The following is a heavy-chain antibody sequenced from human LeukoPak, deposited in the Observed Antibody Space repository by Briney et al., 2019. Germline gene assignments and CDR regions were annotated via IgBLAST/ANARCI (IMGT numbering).Heavy chain of an antibody. V-gene: IGHV1-18*01. Sequence: ASVKVSCKASGYTFASYGISWVRQAPGQGLEWMVWISAYNGNTNYAQKLQGRVTMTTDTSTNTAYMELRSLKSDDTAVYYCARPLATTGLYYFDYWGQGTLVTVSS. J-gene: IGHJ4*02. CDR1: GYTFASYG. CDR3: ARPLATTGLYYFDY. CDR2: ISAYNGNT. D-gene: IGHD1-1*01.